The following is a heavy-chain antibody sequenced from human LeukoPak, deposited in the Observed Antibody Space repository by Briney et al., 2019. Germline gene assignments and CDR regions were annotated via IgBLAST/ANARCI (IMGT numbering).Heavy chain of an antibody. CDR3: ARGPNKYDGGNSGSAWFDP. CDR2: MNPNSGNT. Sequence: GALVEVSCKASGYTFTRYDINWVRQATGLGPEWMGWMNPNSGNTGYAQKFQGRVTMTRNTSISTAYLELSSLTSEDTAVYYCARGPNKYDGGNSGSAWFDPWGQGSLVTVSS. J-gene: IGHJ5*02. V-gene: IGHV1-8*01. CDR1: GYTFTRYD. D-gene: IGHD4-23*01.